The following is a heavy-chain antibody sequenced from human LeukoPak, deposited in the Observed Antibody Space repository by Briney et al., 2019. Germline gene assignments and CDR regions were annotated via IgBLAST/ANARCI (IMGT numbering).Heavy chain of an antibody. CDR2: IYTSGST. D-gene: IGHD3-16*01. Sequence: PSETLSLTCTVSGGSIGSYYWSWIRQPAGKGLEWIGRIYTSGSTNYNPSLKSRVTMSVDTSKNQFSLKLSSVTAADTAVYYCARGEGYDYVWGSQNDYYYYYMDVWGKGTTVTISS. V-gene: IGHV4-4*07. J-gene: IGHJ6*03. CDR3: ARGEGYDYVWGSQNDYYYYYMDV. CDR1: GGSIGSYY.